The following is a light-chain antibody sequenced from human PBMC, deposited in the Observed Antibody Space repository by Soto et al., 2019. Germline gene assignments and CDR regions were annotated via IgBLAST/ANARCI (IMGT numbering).Light chain of an antibody. V-gene: IGLV2-23*01. CDR3: CSYAGSSTLV. CDR2: EGT. CDR1: SSDVGTYNL. Sequence: QSVLTQPASVSGSPGQSITISCTGTSSDVGTYNLVSWYQQHPGKAPKLMIFEGTKRPSGVSNRFSASKSGNTASLTISGLLAEDEADYYCCSYAGSSTLVFGGGTKLPS. J-gene: IGLJ3*02.